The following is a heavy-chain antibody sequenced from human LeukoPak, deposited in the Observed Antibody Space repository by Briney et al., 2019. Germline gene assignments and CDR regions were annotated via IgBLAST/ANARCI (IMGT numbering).Heavy chain of an antibody. J-gene: IGHJ4*02. D-gene: IGHD3-3*01. V-gene: IGHV3-30*02. CDR3: AKGHITIFGVVDLFDY. Sequence: GGSLRLSCAASGFTFSSYGMHWVRQAPGKGLEWVAFIRYDGSNKYYADSVKGRFTISRDNSKNTLYLQMNGLRAEDTAVYYCAKGHITIFGVVDLFDYWGQGTLVTVSS. CDR1: GFTFSSYG. CDR2: IRYDGSNK.